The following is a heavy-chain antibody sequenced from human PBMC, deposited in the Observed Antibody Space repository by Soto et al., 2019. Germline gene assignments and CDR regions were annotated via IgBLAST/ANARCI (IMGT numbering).Heavy chain of an antibody. J-gene: IGHJ4*02. D-gene: IGHD2-2*01. CDR2: IYPGDSET. CDR3: AAPPPYCSSTSCPVDY. Sequence: ESLKISCKGSGYSFTSYWIGWVRQMPGKGLEWKGNIYPGDSETRYSPSFQGQVTISADKSISTAYLQWSSLKASDTALYYCAAPPPYCSSTSCPVDYWGQGTLVSVSS. V-gene: IGHV5-51*01. CDR1: GYSFTSYW.